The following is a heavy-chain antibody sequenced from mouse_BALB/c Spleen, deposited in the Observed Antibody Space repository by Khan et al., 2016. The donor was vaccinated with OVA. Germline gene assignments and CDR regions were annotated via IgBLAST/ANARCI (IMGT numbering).Heavy chain of an antibody. CDR3: ARMDTASLDY. CDR1: GYTFTDYY. Sequence: QVQLQQSGTELARPGASVKLSCKASGYTFTDYYITWVKQRTGQGLEWIGEIYPGSGNTNYNEKFRGQSTLTADTSSNTAYMQLSSLNSEDTAVYFCARMDTASLDYWGQGTTLTVSS. J-gene: IGHJ2*01. CDR2: IYPGSGNT. D-gene: IGHD6-2*01. V-gene: IGHV1-77*01.